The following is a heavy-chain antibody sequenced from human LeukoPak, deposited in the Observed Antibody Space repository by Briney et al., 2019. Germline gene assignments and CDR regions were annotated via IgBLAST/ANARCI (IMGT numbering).Heavy chain of an antibody. V-gene: IGHV4-59*08. Sequence: PSETRSLTCTVSGGSISSYYWSWIRQPPGKGLEWFGYIYYSGSTNYNPSLKSRVTISVDTSKNQFSLKLSSVTAADTAVYYCARQSTYYYDSSGYDWFDPWGQGTLVTVSS. D-gene: IGHD3-22*01. J-gene: IGHJ5*02. CDR2: IYYSGST. CDR1: GGSISSYY. CDR3: ARQSTYYYDSSGYDWFDP.